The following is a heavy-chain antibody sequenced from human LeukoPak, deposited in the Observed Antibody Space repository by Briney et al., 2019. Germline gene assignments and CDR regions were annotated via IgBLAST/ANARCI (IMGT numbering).Heavy chain of an antibody. CDR2: IKSKTDGGTT. CDR1: GFPFSHAW. J-gene: IGHJ1*01. CDR3: TRVELLRYFEH. V-gene: IGHV3-15*01. D-gene: IGHD1-26*01. Sequence: GGSLRLSCAASGFPFSHAWMSWVRQAPGKGLEWVGRIKSKTDGGTTDYAAPVKGRFTISRDDSKNTLYLQMNSLKTEDTAVYYCTRVELLRYFEHWGQGTLVTVSS.